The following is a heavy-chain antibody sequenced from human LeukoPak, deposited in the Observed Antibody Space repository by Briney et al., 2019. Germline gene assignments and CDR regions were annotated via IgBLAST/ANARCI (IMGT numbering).Heavy chain of an antibody. Sequence: PSETLSLTCTVSGGSISSYYWSWLRQPPGKGLEWIGYIYYSGRTNYNPSLKSRVTISVDASKTQFSLKLSSVTAADTAVYYCAREGMAYAFDIWGQGTMVTVSS. J-gene: IGHJ3*02. CDR2: IYYSGRT. CDR1: GGSISSYY. V-gene: IGHV4-59*01. CDR3: AREGMAYAFDI. D-gene: IGHD5-24*01.